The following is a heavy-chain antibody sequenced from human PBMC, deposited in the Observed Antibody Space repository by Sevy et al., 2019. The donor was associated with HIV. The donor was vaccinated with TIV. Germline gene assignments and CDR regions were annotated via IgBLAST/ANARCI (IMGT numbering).Heavy chain of an antibody. CDR3: TRQGDIVLVPAAIRGAFDI. Sequence: GGSLRLSCAASGFTFSGSAMHWVRQASGKGLEWVGRIRSKANSYAKAYAASVKGRFTISRDDSKNTAYLQMNSLKTEDTAVYYCTRQGDIVLVPAAIRGAFDIWGQGTMVTVSS. J-gene: IGHJ3*02. CDR1: GFTFSGSA. D-gene: IGHD2-2*01. CDR2: IRSKANSYAK. V-gene: IGHV3-73*01.